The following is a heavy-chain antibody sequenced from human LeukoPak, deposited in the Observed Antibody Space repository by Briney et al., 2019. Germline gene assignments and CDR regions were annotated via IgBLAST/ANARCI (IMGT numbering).Heavy chain of an antibody. CDR1: GYTLTELS. CDR2: FDPEDGET. V-gene: IGHV1-24*01. Sequence: GASVKVSCKVSGYTLTELSMHWVRQAPGKGLEWMGGFDPEDGETIYAQKFQGRVTMTEDTSTDTAYMELSSLRSEDTAVYYCATTSIKLEPLAFDYWGQGTLVTVSS. J-gene: IGHJ4*02. D-gene: IGHD1-1*01. CDR3: ATTSIKLEPLAFDY.